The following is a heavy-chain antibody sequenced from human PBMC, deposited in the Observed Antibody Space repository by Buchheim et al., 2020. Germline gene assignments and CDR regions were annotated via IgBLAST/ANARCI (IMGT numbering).Heavy chain of an antibody. V-gene: IGHV4-39*01. CDR2: IHSSGNT. CDR1: GASITSTDYY. Sequence: QVQLQESGPGLAKPSETLSLTCSVSGASITSTDYYWGWIRQPPGKGLEWIGSIHSSGNTYYSPSLKSRVTISVDTSKNQLSLNLNSVTVTDTAVYFCASAPVVGTWLDSWGQGTL. J-gene: IGHJ5*01. CDR3: ASAPVVGTWLDS.